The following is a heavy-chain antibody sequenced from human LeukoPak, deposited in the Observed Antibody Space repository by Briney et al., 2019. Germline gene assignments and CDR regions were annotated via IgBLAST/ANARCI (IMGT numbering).Heavy chain of an antibody. CDR3: ARARGGLLTSI. Sequence: SETLSLTCAVSGGSITNGGYSWSWIRQPPGKGLEWIGYISHSGSTYYKPSLKSRVTISVDRPKNQFSLTLSSVAAADTAVYYCARARGGLLTSIWGQGTLVTVSS. CDR1: GGSITNGGYS. D-gene: IGHD3-16*01. V-gene: IGHV4-30-2*01. J-gene: IGHJ4*02. CDR2: ISHSGST.